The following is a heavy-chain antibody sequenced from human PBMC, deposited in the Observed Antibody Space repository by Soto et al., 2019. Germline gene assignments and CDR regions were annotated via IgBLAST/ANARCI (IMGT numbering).Heavy chain of an antibody. V-gene: IGHV4-34*01. J-gene: IGHJ4*02. CDR3: ASMTTVTTGDY. CDR1: GGSFSGYY. Sequence: QVQLQQWGAGLLKPSETLSLTCAVYGGSFSGYYWSWIRQPPGKGLEWIGEINHSGRTNYNPSLKSRVTISVDTSKNQFSLKLSSVTAADTAVYYCASMTTVTTGDYWGQGTLVTVSS. D-gene: IGHD4-17*01. CDR2: INHSGRT.